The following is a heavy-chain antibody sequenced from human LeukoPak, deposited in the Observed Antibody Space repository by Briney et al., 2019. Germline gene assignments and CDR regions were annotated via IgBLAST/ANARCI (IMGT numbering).Heavy chain of an antibody. Sequence: GVSVRLSCAASGFTFSSYSMNWVRQAPGKGLEWVSSISSSSSYIYYADSVKGRFTISRDNAKNSLYLQMNSLRAEDTAVYYCARDSGGPYFDYWGQGTLDTLPS. D-gene: IGHD2-15*01. CDR2: ISSSSSYI. CDR1: GFTFSSYS. V-gene: IGHV3-21*01. CDR3: ARDSGGPYFDY. J-gene: IGHJ4*02.